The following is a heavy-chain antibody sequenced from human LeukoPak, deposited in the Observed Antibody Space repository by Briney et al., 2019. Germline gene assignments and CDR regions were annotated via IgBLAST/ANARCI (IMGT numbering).Heavy chain of an antibody. CDR1: GVSITTYY. V-gene: IGHV4-59*08. Sequence: SETLSLTCTVSGVSITTYYWSWIRQPPGKGLEWIGYIYHSGSTNYNPSLKSRVAMSVDTSRNQFSLKLTSVTAADTAVYFCARNYYDTKIPWDWGQGTLVTVSS. CDR3: ARNYYDTKIPWD. D-gene: IGHD3-22*01. CDR2: IYHSGST. J-gene: IGHJ4*02.